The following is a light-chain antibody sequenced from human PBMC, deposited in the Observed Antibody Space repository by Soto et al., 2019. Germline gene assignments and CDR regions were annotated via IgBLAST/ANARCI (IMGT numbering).Light chain of an antibody. Sequence: IVMTQSPGTLSVSPGERATPSCRASQSVSINLAWYQQKPGQAPRLLIYDASTRATGIPARFSGSGSGTEFTLTISSLQSKEFAVYYCQQYNDWPITFGPGTKVDLK. J-gene: IGKJ3*01. CDR1: QSVSIN. CDR2: DAS. V-gene: IGKV3D-15*01. CDR3: QQYNDWPIT.